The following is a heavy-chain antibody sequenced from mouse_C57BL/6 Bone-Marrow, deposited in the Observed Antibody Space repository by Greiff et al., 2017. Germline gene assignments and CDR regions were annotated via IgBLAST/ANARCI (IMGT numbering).Heavy chain of an antibody. V-gene: IGHV1-64*01. CDR3: ARVEGYGDAMDY. Sequence: QVQLKQPGAELVKPGASVKLSCKASGYTFTSYWMHWVKQRPGQGLEWIGMIHPNSGSTNYNEKFKSKATLTVDKSSSTAYMQLSSLTSEDSAVYYCARVEGYGDAMDYWGQGTSVTVSS. CDR1: GYTFTSYW. CDR2: IHPNSGST. J-gene: IGHJ4*01. D-gene: IGHD1-1*02.